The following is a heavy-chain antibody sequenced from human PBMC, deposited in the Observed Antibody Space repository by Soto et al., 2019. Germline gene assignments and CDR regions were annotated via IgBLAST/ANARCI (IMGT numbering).Heavy chain of an antibody. Sequence: SETLSLTCTVSGGSSSSYYWSWIRQPPGKGLEWIGYIYYSGSTNYNPSLKSRVTISVDTSKNQFSLKLSSVTAADTAVYYCARAPRGNYGYPSFFDYWGQGTLVTVSS. V-gene: IGHV4-59*01. CDR2: IYYSGST. CDR3: ARAPRGNYGYPSFFDY. CDR1: GGSSSSYY. J-gene: IGHJ4*02. D-gene: IGHD3-10*01.